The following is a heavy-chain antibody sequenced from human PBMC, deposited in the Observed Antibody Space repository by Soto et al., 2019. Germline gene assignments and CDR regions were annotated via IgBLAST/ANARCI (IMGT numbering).Heavy chain of an antibody. CDR3: TRESNWNDSDLDY. CDR2: IRSKAYGGTT. Sequence: GGSLRLSCTASGFTFGDYAMSWFRQAPGKGLEWVGFIRSKAYGGTTEYAASVKGRFTISRDDSKSIAYLQMNSLKTEDTAVYYCTRESNWNDSDLDYWGQGTLVTVSS. V-gene: IGHV3-49*03. D-gene: IGHD1-1*01. J-gene: IGHJ4*02. CDR1: GFTFGDYA.